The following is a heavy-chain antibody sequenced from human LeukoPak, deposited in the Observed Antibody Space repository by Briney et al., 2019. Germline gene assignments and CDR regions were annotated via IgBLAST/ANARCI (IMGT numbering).Heavy chain of an antibody. CDR2: ISYDGSNK. CDR3: ALAAAALFDY. J-gene: IGHJ4*02. CDR1: GFTFSSYG. D-gene: IGHD6-13*01. V-gene: IGHV3-30*03. Sequence: PGGSLRLSCAASGFTFSSYGMHWVRQAPGKGLEWVAVISYDGSNKYYADSVKGRFTISRDNSKNTLYLQMNSLRAEDTAVYYCALAAAALFDYWGQGTLVTVSS.